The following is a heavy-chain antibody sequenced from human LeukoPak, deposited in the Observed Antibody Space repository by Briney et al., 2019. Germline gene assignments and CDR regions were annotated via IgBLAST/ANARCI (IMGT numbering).Heavy chain of an antibody. CDR1: GVSISSSNSY. CDR2: INHSGST. V-gene: IGHV4-39*07. J-gene: IGHJ4*02. CDR3: ARDRGYSSGWYTPDPNYYFDY. D-gene: IGHD6-19*01. Sequence: SETLSLTCTVSGVSISSSNSYWSWIRQPPGKGLEWIGEINHSGSTNYNPSLKSRVTISVDTSKNQFSLKLSSVTAADTAVYYCARDRGYSSGWYTPDPNYYFDYWGQGTLVTVSS.